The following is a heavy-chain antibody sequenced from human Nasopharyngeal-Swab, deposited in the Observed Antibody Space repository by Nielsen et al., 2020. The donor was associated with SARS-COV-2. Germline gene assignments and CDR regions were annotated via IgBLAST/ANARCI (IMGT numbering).Heavy chain of an antibody. CDR2: ISSSGSTI. CDR1: GFTFSSYA. CDR3: ARVGVSLYYYYYGMDV. V-gene: IGHV3-48*03. D-gene: IGHD3-10*01. J-gene: IGHJ6*02. Sequence: GGSLRLSCAASGFTFSSYAMNWVRQAPGKGLEWVSYISSSGSTIYYADSVKGRFTISRDNAKNSLYLQMNSLRAEDTAVYYCARVGVSLYYYYYGMDVWGQGTTVTVSS.